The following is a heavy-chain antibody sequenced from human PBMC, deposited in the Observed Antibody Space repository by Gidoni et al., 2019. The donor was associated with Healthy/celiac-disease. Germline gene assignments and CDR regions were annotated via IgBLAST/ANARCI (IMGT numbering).Heavy chain of an antibody. Sequence: QAKLVQSGAEVTTPGGSGKGSCKPYGDTLLIYGISWVRQAPGPGLEWMGWISSYDGNTYYAQKLQGRVTWTPDTSTSTAYMVLRILRSDDTAVYYCARDYDFLGMVVWGQGTTVTVSS. D-gene: IGHD3-3*01. CDR3: ARDYDFLGMVV. CDR1: GDTLLIYG. CDR2: ISSYDGNT. J-gene: IGHJ6*02. V-gene: IGHV1-18*04.